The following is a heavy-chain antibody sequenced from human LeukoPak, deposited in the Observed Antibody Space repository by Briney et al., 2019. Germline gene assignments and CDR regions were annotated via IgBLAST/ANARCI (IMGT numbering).Heavy chain of an antibody. Sequence: SVKVSCKASGGVFTTYAISWVRQAPGQGPEWMGGIIPFLGTTNYAQKFQGRVTITADEPSRTAYMELTYLRSDDTAVYYCTIIPNVILFTHYFEYWGQGTLVTVSS. CDR2: IIPFLGTT. CDR3: TIIPNVILFTHYFEY. J-gene: IGHJ4*02. D-gene: IGHD2-21*01. CDR1: GGVFTTYA. V-gene: IGHV1-69*13.